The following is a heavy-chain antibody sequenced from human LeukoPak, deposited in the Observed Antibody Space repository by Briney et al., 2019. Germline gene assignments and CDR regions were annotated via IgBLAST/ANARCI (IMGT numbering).Heavy chain of an antibody. Sequence: SETLSLTCTVSGGSISSYYWSWIRQPPGKGLEWIGYIYYSGSTNYNPSLKSRVTISVDTSKNQFSLKLSSVTAADTAVYYCARALVTTGLNWFDPWGQGTLVTVSS. V-gene: IGHV4-59*01. D-gene: IGHD4-17*01. CDR1: GGSISSYY. CDR2: IYYSGST. CDR3: ARALVTTGLNWFDP. J-gene: IGHJ5*02.